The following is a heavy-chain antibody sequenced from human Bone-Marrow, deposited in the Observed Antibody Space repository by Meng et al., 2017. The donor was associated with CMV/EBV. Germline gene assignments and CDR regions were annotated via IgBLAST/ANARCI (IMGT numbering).Heavy chain of an antibody. CDR1: GGSISSSSYH. CDR3: ARDPPKQGYCSSTSCPPWDY. CDR2: FYYSGTT. V-gene: IGHV4-39*07. J-gene: IGHJ4*02. Sequence: SEPLSLTCTVSGGSISSSSYHWGWIRQPPGRGLKWIGSFYYSGTTYYNPSLKSRVTISVDASKNQFSLRLSSVTAADTAVYYCARDPPKQGYCSSTSCPPWDYWGQGTLVTVSS. D-gene: IGHD2-2*01.